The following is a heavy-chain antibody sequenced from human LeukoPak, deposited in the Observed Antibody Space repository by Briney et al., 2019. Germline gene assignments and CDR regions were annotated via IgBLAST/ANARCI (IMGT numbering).Heavy chain of an antibody. V-gene: IGHV4-39*07. J-gene: IGHJ4*02. Sequence: PSETLSLTCTVSAGSISSDSYYWGWIRQPPGKGLEWIGTIYYSGNTYYNPSLKSRLTISVDTSKNQFSLKLSSVTAADTAVYYCARGLSNWGQGTLVTVSS. CDR3: ARGLSN. CDR2: IYYSGNT. CDR1: AGSISSDSYY.